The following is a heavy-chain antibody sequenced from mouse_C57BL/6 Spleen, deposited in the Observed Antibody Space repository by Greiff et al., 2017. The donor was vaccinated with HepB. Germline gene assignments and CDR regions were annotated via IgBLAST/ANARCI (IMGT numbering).Heavy chain of an antibody. Sequence: EVHLVESGGGLVKPGGSLKLSCAASGFTFSSYTMSWVRQTPEKRLEWVATISGGGGNTYYPDSVKGRFTISRDNAKNTLYLQMSSLRSEDTALYYCARHFYYGNHYYAMDYWGQGTSVTVSS. CDR1: GFTFSSYT. V-gene: IGHV5-9*01. J-gene: IGHJ4*01. D-gene: IGHD2-1*01. CDR2: ISGGGGNT. CDR3: ARHFYYGNHYYAMDY.